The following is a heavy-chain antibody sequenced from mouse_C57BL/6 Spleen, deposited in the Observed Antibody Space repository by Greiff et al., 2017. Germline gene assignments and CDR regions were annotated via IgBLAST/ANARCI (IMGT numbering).Heavy chain of an antibody. CDR1: GYAFSSSW. J-gene: IGHJ2*01. Sequence: QVQLKESGPELVKPGASVKISCKASGYAFSSSWMNWVKQRPGKGLEWIGRIYPGDGDTNYNGKFKGKATLTADKSSSTAYMQLSSLTSEDSAVYFCARRDYDYDYFDYWGQGTTLTVSS. D-gene: IGHD2-4*01. V-gene: IGHV1-82*01. CDR2: IYPGDGDT. CDR3: ARRDYDYDYFDY.